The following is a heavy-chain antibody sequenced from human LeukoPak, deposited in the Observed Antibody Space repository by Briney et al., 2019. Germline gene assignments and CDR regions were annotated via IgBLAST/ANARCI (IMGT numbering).Heavy chain of an antibody. D-gene: IGHD3-22*01. V-gene: IGHV4-4*07. J-gene: IGHJ4*02. CDR2: IYTSGNT. CDR3: ARERPTLYYYDSSGTFDY. CDR1: GGSISSYY. Sequence: SETLSLTCIVSGGSISSYYWGWIRQPAGKGLEWIGHIYTSGNTDYNPSLKSRVTMSVDTSKNQFSLKLSSVTAADTAVYYCARERPTLYYYDSSGTFDYWGQGTLVTVSS.